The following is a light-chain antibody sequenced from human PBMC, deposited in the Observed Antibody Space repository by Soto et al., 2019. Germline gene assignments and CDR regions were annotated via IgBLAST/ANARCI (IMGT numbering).Light chain of an antibody. J-gene: IGKJ1*01. CDR2: GAS. CDR1: QSVDSR. V-gene: IGKV3-15*01. CDR3: QQYFTTPWT. Sequence: ETVMTQSPAVLSVSPGERATLSCRASQSVDSRLAWYQQKPGQAPRLLIYGASTRATGIPARFSGSGSGTEFTLTISSLQEEDVAVYYCQQYFTTPWTFGRGTKVEI.